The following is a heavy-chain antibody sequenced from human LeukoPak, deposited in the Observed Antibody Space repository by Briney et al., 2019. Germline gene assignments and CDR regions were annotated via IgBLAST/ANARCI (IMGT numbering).Heavy chain of an antibody. CDR3: ARDRPQRWPIDY. CDR1: GYTFTGYH. Sequence: ASVKVSCKASGYTFTGYHMHWVRQAPGQGLEWMGWINPNSGGTNYAQKFQGRVTMTRDTSISTAYMELSRLRSDDTAVYYCARDRPQRWPIDYWGQGTLVTVSS. CDR2: INPNSGGT. V-gene: IGHV1-2*02. J-gene: IGHJ4*02. D-gene: IGHD2-2*01.